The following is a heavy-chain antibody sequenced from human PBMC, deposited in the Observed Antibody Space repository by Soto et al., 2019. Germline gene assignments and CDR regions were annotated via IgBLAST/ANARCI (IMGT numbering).Heavy chain of an antibody. CDR1: GFTFSDYY. CDR3: ARDGLITAGTFDY. CDR2: ISSSSSYT. V-gene: IGHV3-11*06. J-gene: IGHJ4*02. D-gene: IGHD6-19*01. Sequence: PGGSLRLSCAVSGFTFSDYYMSWIRQAPGKGLEWVSYISSSSSYTNYADSVKGRFTISRDNAKNSLYLQMNSLRAEDTAVYYCARDGLITAGTFDYWGQGTLVTVSS.